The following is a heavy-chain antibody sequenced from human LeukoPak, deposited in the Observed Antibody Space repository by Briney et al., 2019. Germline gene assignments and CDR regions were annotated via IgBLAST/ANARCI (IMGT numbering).Heavy chain of an antibody. CDR2: INHSGST. Sequence: SETLSLTCAVYGGSFSGYYWSWIRQPPGKGLEWIGEINHSGSTNYNPSLKSRVTISVDTSKNQFSLKLSSVTAADTAVYYCSIAAAGAKNDYWGQGTLSPSPQ. V-gene: IGHV4-34*01. D-gene: IGHD6-13*01. CDR3: SIAAAGAKNDY. CDR1: GGSFSGYY. J-gene: IGHJ4*02.